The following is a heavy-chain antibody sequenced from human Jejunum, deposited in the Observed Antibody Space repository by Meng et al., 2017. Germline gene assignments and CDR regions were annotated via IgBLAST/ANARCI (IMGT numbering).Heavy chain of an antibody. CDR2: IDSSSNYI. V-gene: IGHV3-21*01. D-gene: IGHD2-2*01. Sequence: GESLKISCAASGFSFDTYSMNWVRQAPGRGLEWVSSIDSSSNYIYYADSAKGRFTISRDNAKNSLYLEMNSLRVEDTAVYYCARGSISIKRYDFWGQGTPVTVSS. CDR1: GFSFDTYS. CDR3: ARGSISIKRYDF. J-gene: IGHJ4*02.